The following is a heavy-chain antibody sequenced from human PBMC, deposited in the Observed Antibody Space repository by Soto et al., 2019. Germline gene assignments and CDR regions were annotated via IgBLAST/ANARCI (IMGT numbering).Heavy chain of an antibody. D-gene: IGHD1-7*01. Sequence: QVQLVQSGAEVKKPGSSVKVSCKASGGTFSSYAISWVRQAPGQGLEWMGGIIPIFGTANYAQKFQGRVTITSDESTSTAYMELSSLRSEDTAVYYCARDCDQITGPTYGEAWFDPWGQGTLVTVSA. CDR2: IIPIFGTA. CDR3: ARDCDQITGPTYGEAWFDP. J-gene: IGHJ5*02. CDR1: GGTFSSYA. V-gene: IGHV1-69*05.